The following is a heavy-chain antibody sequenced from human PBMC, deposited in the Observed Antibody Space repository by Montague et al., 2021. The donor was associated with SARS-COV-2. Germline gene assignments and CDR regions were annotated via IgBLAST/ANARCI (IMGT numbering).Heavy chain of an antibody. CDR2: ISISGNA. Sequence: TLSLTCTVSGGSISSCSYYWSWIRQPAGKGLEWIGRISISGNANYNPSLKSRVTISVDTSKNQFSLKLSSVTAADTAVYYCARDIAVAGLFDYWGQGTLVTVSA. CDR1: GGSISSCSYY. CDR3: ARDIAVAGLFDY. J-gene: IGHJ4*02. V-gene: IGHV4-61*02. D-gene: IGHD6-19*01.